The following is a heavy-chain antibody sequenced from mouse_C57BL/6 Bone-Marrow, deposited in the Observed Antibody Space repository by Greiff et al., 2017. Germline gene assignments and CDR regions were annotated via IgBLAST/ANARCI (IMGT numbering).Heavy chain of an antibody. V-gene: IGHV1-64*01. CDR3: ARPITTVVGDY. J-gene: IGHJ2*01. D-gene: IGHD1-1*01. CDR1: GYTFTSYW. Sequence: QVQLQQPGAELVKPGASVKLSCKASGYTFTSYWMHWVKQRPGQGLEWIGMINPNSGSTNYNEKFKSKATLTVDKSSSTAYMQLSSLTSEDSAVYYCARPITTVVGDYWGQGTTLTVSS. CDR2: INPNSGST.